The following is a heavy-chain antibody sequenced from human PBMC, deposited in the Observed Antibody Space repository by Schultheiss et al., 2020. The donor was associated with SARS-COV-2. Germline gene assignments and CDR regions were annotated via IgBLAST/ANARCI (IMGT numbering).Heavy chain of an antibody. CDR2: IQYDGLNN. CDR3: EKDGDTAMVIDY. D-gene: IGHD5-18*01. Sequence: GGSLRLSCAASGFTFSNAWMSWVRQAPGKGLEWMAFIQYDGLNNYYAESVKGRFTISRDNSKNTLYLQMNSLRAEDTAVYYCEKDGDTAMVIDYWGQGTLVTVSS. V-gene: IGHV3-30*02. CDR1: GFTFSNAW. J-gene: IGHJ4*02.